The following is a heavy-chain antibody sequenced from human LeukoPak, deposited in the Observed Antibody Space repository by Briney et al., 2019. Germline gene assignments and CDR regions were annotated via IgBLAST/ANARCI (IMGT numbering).Heavy chain of an antibody. CDR2: ISYDGSNK. Sequence: GRSLRLSCAASGFTFSSYAMHWVRQAPGKGLEWVAVISYDGSNKYYADSVKGRFTISRDNSKNTLYLQMNSLRAEDTAVYYCARDRATMIVVVIFDYWGQGTPVTVSS. D-gene: IGHD3-22*01. J-gene: IGHJ4*02. CDR1: GFTFSSYA. CDR3: ARDRATMIVVVIFDY. V-gene: IGHV3-30*04.